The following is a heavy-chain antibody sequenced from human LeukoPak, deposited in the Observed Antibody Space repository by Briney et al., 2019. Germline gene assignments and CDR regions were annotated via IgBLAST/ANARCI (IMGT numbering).Heavy chain of an antibody. CDR1: GFTFSSYA. J-gene: IGHJ6*03. CDR2: IGGSGGST. Sequence: GGSLRLSCAASGFTFSSYAMSWVRQAPGKGLEWVSAIGGSGGSTYYADSVKGRFTISRDNSKNTLYLQMNSLRAEDTAVYYCAKAGIDYYDSRGGYYYYYMDVWGKGTTVTVSS. CDR3: AKAGIDYYDSRGGYYYYYMDV. D-gene: IGHD3-22*01. V-gene: IGHV3-23*01.